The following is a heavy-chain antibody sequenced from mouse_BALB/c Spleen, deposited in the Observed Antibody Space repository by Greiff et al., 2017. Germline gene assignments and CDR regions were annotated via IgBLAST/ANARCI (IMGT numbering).Heavy chain of an antibody. V-gene: IGHV3-6*02. CDR2: ISYDGSN. CDR3: IYYDYDGSYFDY. D-gene: IGHD2-4*01. J-gene: IGHJ2*01. Sequence: EVKLMESGPGLVKPSQSLSLTCSVTGYSITSGYYWNWIRQFPGNKLEWMGYISYDGSNNYNPSLKNRISITRDTSKNQFFLKLNSVTTEDTATYYCIYYDYDGSYFDYWGQGTTLTVSS. CDR1: GYSITSGYY.